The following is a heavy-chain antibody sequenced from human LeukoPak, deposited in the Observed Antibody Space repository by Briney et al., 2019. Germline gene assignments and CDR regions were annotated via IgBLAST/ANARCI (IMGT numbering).Heavy chain of an antibody. CDR2: IYYSGST. D-gene: IGHD3-22*01. Sequence: SETLSLTCTVSGGSLSSYYWSWIRQPPGKGLEWIGYIYYSGSTNYSPSLKSRVTISLDTSKNQFSLKLSSVTAADTAVYYCARSTWLLDKWGQGTLVTVSS. CDR3: ARSTWLLDK. V-gene: IGHV4-59*01. J-gene: IGHJ4*02. CDR1: GGSLSSYY.